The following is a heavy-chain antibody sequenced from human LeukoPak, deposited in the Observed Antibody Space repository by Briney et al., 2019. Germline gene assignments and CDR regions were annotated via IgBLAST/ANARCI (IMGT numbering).Heavy chain of an antibody. J-gene: IGHJ6*03. D-gene: IGHD2-15*01. CDR2: INHSGST. V-gene: IGHV4-34*01. CDR1: GGSFSSYY. CDR3: ARGGGGYYMDV. Sequence: PSETLSLTCAVFGGSFSSYYWSWIRQPPGKGLEWIGEINHSGSTNCNPSLKSRVTISVDTSKNQFSLKLNSVTAADTAVYYCARGGGGYYMDVWDKGTTVTISS.